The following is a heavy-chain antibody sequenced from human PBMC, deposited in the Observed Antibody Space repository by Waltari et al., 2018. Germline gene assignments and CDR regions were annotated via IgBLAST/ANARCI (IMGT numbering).Heavy chain of an antibody. CDR3: ARWVGDGYSKPAFDI. D-gene: IGHD2-15*01. CDR1: GGSISSYY. Sequence: QVQLQESGPGLVKHSETLSLTCTVSGGSISSYYWSWIRQPPGKGLEWIGYIYYSGSTNYNPSLKSRVTISVDTSKNQFSLKLSSVTAADTAVYYCARWVGDGYSKPAFDIWGQGTMVTVSS. J-gene: IGHJ3*02. V-gene: IGHV4-59*01. CDR2: IYYSGST.